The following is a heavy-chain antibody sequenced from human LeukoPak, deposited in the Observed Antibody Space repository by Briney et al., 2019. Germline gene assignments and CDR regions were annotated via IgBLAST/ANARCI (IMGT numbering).Heavy chain of an antibody. CDR3: AKIRRPTETPRLLWFGELLMGKMIFDY. V-gene: IGHV3-23*01. CDR2: ISGSGGST. Sequence: PGGSLRLSCAASGFTFSSYAMSWVRQAPGKGLEWVSAISGSGGSTYYADSVKGRFTISRDNSKNTLYLQMNSLRAEDTAVYYCAKIRRPTETPRLLWFGELLMGKMIFDYWGQGTLVTVSS. J-gene: IGHJ4*02. CDR1: GFTFSSYA. D-gene: IGHD3-10*01.